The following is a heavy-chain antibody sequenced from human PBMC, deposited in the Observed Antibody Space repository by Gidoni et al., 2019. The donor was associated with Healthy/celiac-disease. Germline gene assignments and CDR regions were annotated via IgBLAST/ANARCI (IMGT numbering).Heavy chain of an antibody. D-gene: IGHD5-12*01. CDR1: GGSISSSNW. J-gene: IGHJ4*02. CDR3: ARARADIVGYYFDY. CDR2: IYHSGST. V-gene: IGHV4-4*02. Sequence: QVQLQESCPGLVKPSGTLSITCAVSGGSISSSNWWSWVRQPPGKGLEWIGEIYHSGSTNYNPSLKSRVTISVDKSKNQFSLKLSSVTAADTAVYYCARARADIVGYYFDYWGQGTLVTVSS.